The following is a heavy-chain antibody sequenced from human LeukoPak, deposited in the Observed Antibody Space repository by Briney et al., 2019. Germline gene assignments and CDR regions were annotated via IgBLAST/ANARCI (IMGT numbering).Heavy chain of an antibody. J-gene: IGHJ4*02. D-gene: IGHD1-26*01. Sequence: KSSETLSLTCTVSVGSITSSSYYWGWIRHPPGKGLEWIGSIYYSGSTYYNPSLKSRVTISVDTSKNQFSLKLSSVTAADTAVYYCARAVGATRPNYFDYWGQGTLVTASS. V-gene: IGHV4-39*01. CDR1: VGSITSSSYY. CDR3: ARAVGATRPNYFDY. CDR2: IYYSGST.